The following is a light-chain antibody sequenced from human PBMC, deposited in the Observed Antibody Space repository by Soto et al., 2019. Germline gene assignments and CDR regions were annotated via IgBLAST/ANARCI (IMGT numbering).Light chain of an antibody. Sequence: IVLTQSPGTLSLSPGERATLSCRASQSVSSNLAWYQQKPGQAPRLLIYGASTRATGIPARFSGSGSGTDFTLTISSLEPEDFAVYYCQQRSYWPTFGQGTKVDI. CDR3: QQRSYWPT. CDR2: GAS. J-gene: IGKJ1*01. CDR1: QSVSSN. V-gene: IGKV3-11*01.